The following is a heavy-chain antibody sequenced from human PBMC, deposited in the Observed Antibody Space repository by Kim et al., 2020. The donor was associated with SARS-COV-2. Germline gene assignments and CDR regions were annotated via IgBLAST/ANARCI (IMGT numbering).Heavy chain of an antibody. D-gene: IGHD2-15*01. J-gene: IGHJ4*02. V-gene: IGHV3-23*01. CDR2: T. Sequence: TYYADSVKGRFTISRDNSKSTLGLQMNSLRVEDTAVYFCAKALFGGFDYWSQGNLVTVSS. CDR3: AKALFGGFDY.